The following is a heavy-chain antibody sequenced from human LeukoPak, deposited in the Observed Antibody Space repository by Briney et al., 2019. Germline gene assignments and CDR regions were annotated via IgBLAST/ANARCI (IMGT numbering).Heavy chain of an antibody. V-gene: IGHV4-59*01. Sequence: LETLSLTCTVSGGSIGAYYWNWIRQPPGKGLEWIGYIFYSGTTKYNPSLKSRVSMTVDTSEKQFPLRLSSLTAADTAVYYCARGVLTFGGDNRFDPWGQGTLVTVSS. D-gene: IGHD3-16*01. CDR1: GGSIGAYY. CDR2: IFYSGTT. CDR3: ARGVLTFGGDNRFDP. J-gene: IGHJ5*02.